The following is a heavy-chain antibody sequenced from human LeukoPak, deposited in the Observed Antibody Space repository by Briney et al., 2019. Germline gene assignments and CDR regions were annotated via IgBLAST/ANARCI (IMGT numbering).Heavy chain of an antibody. CDR2: IVVGSGNT. J-gene: IGHJ5*02. D-gene: IGHD3-10*01. Sequence: SVKVSCKATGFTFTSSAVQWVRQARGQRLEWIGWIVVGSGNTNYAQKFQERVTITRDMSTSTAYMELSSLRSEDTAVYYCAAVGASGWFDPWGQGTLVTVSS. V-gene: IGHV1-58*01. CDR3: AAVGASGWFDP. CDR1: GFTFTSSA.